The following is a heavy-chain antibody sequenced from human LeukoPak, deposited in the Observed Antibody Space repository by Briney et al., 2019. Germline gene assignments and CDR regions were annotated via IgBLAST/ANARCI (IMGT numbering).Heavy chain of an antibody. D-gene: IGHD1-26*01. CDR1: GFPFSSYW. CDR2: LNTDGSST. CDR3: ARAGVGATPPGDY. V-gene: IGHV3-74*01. J-gene: IGHJ4*02. Sequence: PGGSLRLSCAASGFPFSSYWMHWVRQPPGKGLVWVSRLNTDGSSTSYADSVKGRFTISRDNAKNTLYLQMTSLRAEDTAVYYCARAGVGATPPGDYWGQGTLVTVSS.